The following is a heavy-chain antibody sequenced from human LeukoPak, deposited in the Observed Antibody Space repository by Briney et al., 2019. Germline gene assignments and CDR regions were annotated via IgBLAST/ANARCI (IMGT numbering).Heavy chain of an antibody. CDR2: IYPGDSDT. CDR3: ARRSAFEGILDY. V-gene: IGHV5-51*01. CDR1: GYSFTSYG. D-gene: IGHD3-3*02. J-gene: IGHJ4*02. Sequence: GESLKISCKGSGYSFTSYGIGWVRQMPGKGLEWMGIIYPGDSDTRSSPSFQGQVTISPDKSISAASLQWSSLKASDTAMYYCARRSAFEGILDYWGQGTLVTVSS.